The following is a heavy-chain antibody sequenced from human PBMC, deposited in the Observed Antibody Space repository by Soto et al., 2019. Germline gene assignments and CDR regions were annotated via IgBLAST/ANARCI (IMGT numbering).Heavy chain of an antibody. Sequence: CLRLACASSGVTFSSYGMSWVRKTQGKGLEWVANIKQDGSEKYYVDSVKGRFTISRDNAKNSLYLQMNSLRAEDTAVYYCASANRFWSGYYLSYFDYWGQGTLVTVSS. V-gene: IGHV3-7*01. CDR2: IKQDGSEK. CDR3: ASANRFWSGYYLSYFDY. CDR1: GVTFSSYG. D-gene: IGHD3-3*01. J-gene: IGHJ4*02.